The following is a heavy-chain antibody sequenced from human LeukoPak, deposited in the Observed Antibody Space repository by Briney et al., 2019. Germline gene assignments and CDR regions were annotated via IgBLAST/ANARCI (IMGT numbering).Heavy chain of an antibody. CDR3: GRVFSSWSFDS. J-gene: IGHJ4*02. CDR2: IYYSGNT. D-gene: IGHD6-13*01. V-gene: IGHV4-59*02. Sequence: SETLSLTCTVSGGSVTRYYWSWIGQPPGKGLEWIGYIYYSGNTNYSPSLKSRVTISVDTSKNQFSLKLSSVTAADTALYYCGRVFSSWSFDSWGQGTLVTVSS. CDR1: GGSVTRYY.